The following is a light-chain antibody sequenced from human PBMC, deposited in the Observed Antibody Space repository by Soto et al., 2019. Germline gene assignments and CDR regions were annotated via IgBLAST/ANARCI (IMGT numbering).Light chain of an antibody. Sequence: QSALTQPASVSGSPGQSITISCTGTSSDVGGYNYVSWYQQHPGKAPKLMIYDVSNRPSGVSNRFSGYKSGNTASLTISGLQAEDEADYYCSSYTSSSTLFCGGTKLTVL. CDR2: DVS. V-gene: IGLV2-14*01. CDR3: SSYTSSSTL. CDR1: SSDVGGYNY. J-gene: IGLJ2*01.